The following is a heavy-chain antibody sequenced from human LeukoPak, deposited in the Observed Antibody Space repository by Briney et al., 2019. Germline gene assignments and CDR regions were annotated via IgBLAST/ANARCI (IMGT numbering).Heavy chain of an antibody. D-gene: IGHD1-26*01. Sequence: SETLSLTCAVSGVSISSGNWWSWVRQPPGMGLEWIGEIHHSGNTNYNPSLKSRVTISIDKTMNQLSLRLTSMTAADTAVYYCARNGGYYLEYWGQGILVTVSS. V-gene: IGHV4-4*02. CDR2: IHHSGNT. CDR3: ARNGGYYLEY. CDR1: GVSISSGNW. J-gene: IGHJ4*02.